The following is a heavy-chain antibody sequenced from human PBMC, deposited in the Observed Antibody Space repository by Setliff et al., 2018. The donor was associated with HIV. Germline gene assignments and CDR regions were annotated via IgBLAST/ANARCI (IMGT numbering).Heavy chain of an antibody. CDR3: ARDLGFDYYDSSGYFDL. CDR2: INPNNGVT. CDR1: GYTFTGYY. V-gene: IGHV1-2*02. J-gene: IGHJ2*01. D-gene: IGHD3-22*01. Sequence: ASVKVSCKASGYTFTGYYMHWVRQAPGQGLEWLGWINPNNGVTNYAQNFQGRVTMTRDTSISKAYMELSSLTSDDTAVYYCARDLGFDYYDSSGYFDLWGRGTLVTVS.